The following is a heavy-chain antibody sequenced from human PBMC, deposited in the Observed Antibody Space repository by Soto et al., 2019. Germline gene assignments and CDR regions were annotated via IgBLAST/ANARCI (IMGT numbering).Heavy chain of an antibody. CDR1: GFTFSSYS. CDR3: ARGLTYYDFWSGYLNWFDP. CDR2: ISSSSSTI. Sequence: GGSLRLSCAASGFTFSSYSMNWVRQAPGKGLEWVSYISSSSSTIYYADSVKGRFTISRDNAKNSLYLQMNSLRDEDMAVYYCARGLTYYDFWSGYLNWFDPWGQGTLVTVSS. J-gene: IGHJ5*02. V-gene: IGHV3-48*02. D-gene: IGHD3-3*01.